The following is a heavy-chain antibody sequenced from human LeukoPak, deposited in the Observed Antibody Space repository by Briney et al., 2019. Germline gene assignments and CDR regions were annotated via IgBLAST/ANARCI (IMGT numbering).Heavy chain of an antibody. D-gene: IGHD1-1*01. CDR3: ARDGHGNWNDGGWFDP. V-gene: IGHV3-74*01. J-gene: IGHJ5*02. Sequence: GGSLRLSCAASGFTFSTYWMHWVRQAPGKGLVWVSRINGDGCSTSYADSVKGRFTISRDNAKNTLYLQMNSLRAEDTAVYYCARDGHGNWNDGGWFDPWGQGTLVTVSS. CDR2: INGDGCST. CDR1: GFTFSTYW.